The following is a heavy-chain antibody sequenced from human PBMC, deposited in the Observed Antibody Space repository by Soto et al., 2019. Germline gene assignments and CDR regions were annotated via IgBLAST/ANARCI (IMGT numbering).Heavy chain of an antibody. D-gene: IGHD6-13*01. CDR2: ISYDGSNK. Sequence: QVQLVESGGGVVQPGRSLRLSCAASGFTFSSYAMHWVRQAPGKGLEWVAVISYDGSNKYYADSVKGRFTISRDNSKNTLYLQMNSLRAEDTAVYYCARERVGRQLVPFRYYYGMDVWGQGTTVTVSS. J-gene: IGHJ6*02. V-gene: IGHV3-30-3*01. CDR1: GFTFSSYA. CDR3: ARERVGRQLVPFRYYYGMDV.